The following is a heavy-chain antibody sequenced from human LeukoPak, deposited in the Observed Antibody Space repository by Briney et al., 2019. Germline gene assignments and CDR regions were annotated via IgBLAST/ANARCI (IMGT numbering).Heavy chain of an antibody. CDR3: AREACGSTSCYYMDV. CDR2: INAGNGNT. CDR1: GYTFTSYA. Sequence: ASVKVSCKASGYTFTSYAMHWVRQAPGQRLEWMGWINAGNGNTKYSQEFQGRVTITRDTSASTAYMELSSLRSEDMAVYYCAREACGSTSCYYMDVWGKGTTVTVSS. D-gene: IGHD2-2*01. J-gene: IGHJ6*03. V-gene: IGHV1-3*03.